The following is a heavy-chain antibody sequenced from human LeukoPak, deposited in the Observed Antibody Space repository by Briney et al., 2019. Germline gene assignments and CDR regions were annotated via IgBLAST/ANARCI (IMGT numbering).Heavy chain of an antibody. CDR3: ARVSSGWYDAFDI. Sequence: SETLSLTCTVSGGSISSYYWSWIRQPPGKGLEWIGYIYYSGSTNYRPSLKSRVSISVDTSKNQFSLKLSSVTAADTAVYYCARVSSGWYDAFDIWGQGTMVTVS. J-gene: IGHJ3*02. V-gene: IGHV4-59*01. D-gene: IGHD6-19*01. CDR1: GGSISSYY. CDR2: IYYSGST.